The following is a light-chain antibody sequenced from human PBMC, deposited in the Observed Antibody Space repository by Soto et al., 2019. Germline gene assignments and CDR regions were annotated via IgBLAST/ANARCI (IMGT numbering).Light chain of an antibody. V-gene: IGLV2-23*01. Sequence: QSALTQPASVSGSPGQSITISCTGTSSDVGSYNLVSWYQQHPGKAPKLMIYEGSKRPSGVSNRFSGSKSGNTASLTISGLQAEDEADYYCCSYAGSSTSVVFGRGTQLTVL. CDR2: EGS. J-gene: IGLJ2*01. CDR1: SSDVGSYNL. CDR3: CSYAGSSTSVV.